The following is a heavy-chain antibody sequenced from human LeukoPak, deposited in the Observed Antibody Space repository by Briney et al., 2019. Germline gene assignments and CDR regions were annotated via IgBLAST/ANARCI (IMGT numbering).Heavy chain of an antibody. CDR3: AKDGNYYDSSGYPEHFDY. Sequence: PGGSLRLSCAASGLTFSSYAMSWVRQAPGKGLEWVSAISGSGGSTYYADSVKGRFTISRDNSKNTLYLQMNSLRAEDTAVYYCAKDGNYYDSSGYPEHFDYWGQGTLVTVSS. CDR2: ISGSGGST. CDR1: GLTFSSYA. V-gene: IGHV3-23*01. D-gene: IGHD3-22*01. J-gene: IGHJ4*02.